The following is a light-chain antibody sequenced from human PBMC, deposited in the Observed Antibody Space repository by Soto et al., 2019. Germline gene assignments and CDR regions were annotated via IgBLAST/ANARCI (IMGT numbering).Light chain of an antibody. Sequence: DIPMTQSPSAMSASVGDRVTITCRASQDISNYLVWFQQRPGKVPKRLIYAASSFQSGVPSRFRARGSGTDFTLTISSLQTKDFASYDCLQHITYPFTFDPETKVDI. CDR2: AAS. V-gene: IGKV1-17*03. CDR3: LQHITYPFT. J-gene: IGKJ3*01. CDR1: QDISNY.